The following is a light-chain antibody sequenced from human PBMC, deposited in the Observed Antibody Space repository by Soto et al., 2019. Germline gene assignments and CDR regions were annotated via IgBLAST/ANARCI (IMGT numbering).Light chain of an antibody. CDR2: GIS. J-gene: IGKJ2*01. CDR3: QQYSTLPHT. V-gene: IGKV3-20*01. CDR1: QSVSSNY. Sequence: EIVLTQSPGTLSFSPGERATLSCRASQSVSSNYLAWYQQKPGQAPRLLIYGISSRATGIPDRFSGSGSGTDFTLTISRLEPEDFVVYYCQQYSTLPHTFGQGTKLEV.